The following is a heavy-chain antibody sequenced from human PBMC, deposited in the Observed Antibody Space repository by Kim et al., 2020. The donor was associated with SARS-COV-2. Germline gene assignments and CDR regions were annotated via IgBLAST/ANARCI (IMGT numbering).Heavy chain of an antibody. CDR1: GGSFSGYY. CDR3: ARVIAAGFDY. V-gene: IGHV4-34*01. CDR2: INHSGST. Sequence: SETLSLTCAVYGGSFSGYYWSWIRQPPGKGLEWIGEINHSGSTNYNPSLKSRVTISVDTSKNQFSLKLSSVTAADTAVYYCARVIAAGFDYWGQGTLVTV. J-gene: IGHJ4*02. D-gene: IGHD6-13*01.